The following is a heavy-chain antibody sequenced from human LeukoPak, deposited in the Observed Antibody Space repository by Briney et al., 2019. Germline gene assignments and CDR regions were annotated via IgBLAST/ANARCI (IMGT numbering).Heavy chain of an antibody. V-gene: IGHV3-74*01. J-gene: IGHJ4*02. D-gene: IGHD4-17*01. CDR3: ARVGVTTPGY. Sequence: RSGGSLRLSCAASGFTFSSYAMHWVRQAPGKGLVWVSLINSDGSSTSYADSVKGRFTISRDSAKNTLYLQMNSLRAEDTAVYYCARVGVTTPGYWGQGTLVTVSS. CDR1: GFTFSSYA. CDR2: INSDGSST.